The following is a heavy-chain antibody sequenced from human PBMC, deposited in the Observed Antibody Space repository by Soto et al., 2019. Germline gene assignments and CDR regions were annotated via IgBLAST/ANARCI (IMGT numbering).Heavy chain of an antibody. CDR1: GGSFSGYY. Sequence: SLTCAVYGGSFSGYYWSWIRQPPGKGLEWIGEINHSGSTNYNPSLKSRVTISVDTSKNQFSLKLSSVTAADTAVYYCAREGGRYCTGGSCQVDYWGQGTLVTVSS. J-gene: IGHJ4*02. D-gene: IGHD2-15*01. CDR3: AREGGRYCTGGSCQVDY. V-gene: IGHV4-34*01. CDR2: INHSGST.